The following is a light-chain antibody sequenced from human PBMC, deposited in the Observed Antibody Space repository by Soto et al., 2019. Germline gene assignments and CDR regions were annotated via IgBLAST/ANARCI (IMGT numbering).Light chain of an antibody. J-gene: IGKJ2*01. CDR3: QQFNSYPYT. CDR1: AGIVKW. V-gene: IGKV1-5*01. CDR2: DAS. Sequence: DIEMAQSPSTLSAYLGDRVTITCRASAGIVKWLAWYQQRPGTAPRLVIYDASTLESGVPSRFSGGGSGTEFTLTISSLQPEDIATYYCQQFNSYPYTFGQGTKLEIK.